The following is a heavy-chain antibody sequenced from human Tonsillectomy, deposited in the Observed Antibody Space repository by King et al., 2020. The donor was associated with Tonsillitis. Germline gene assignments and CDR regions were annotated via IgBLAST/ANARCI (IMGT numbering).Heavy chain of an antibody. CDR3: AREGIDYYDSSGYYRVDAFDI. D-gene: IGHD3-22*01. CDR1: GFTFSSYE. CDR2: ISSSGSTI. Sequence: VQLVESGGGLVQPGGSLRLSCAASGFTFSSYEMNWVRQAPGKGLEWVSYISSSGSTIYYADSVKGRFTIPRDNAKNSLYLQMNSLSAEDTAVYYCAREGIDYYDSSGYYRVDAFDIWGQGTMVTVSS. J-gene: IGHJ3*02. V-gene: IGHV3-48*03.